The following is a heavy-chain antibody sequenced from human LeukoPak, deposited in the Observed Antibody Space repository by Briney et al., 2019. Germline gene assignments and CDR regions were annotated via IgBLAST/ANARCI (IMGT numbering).Heavy chain of an antibody. D-gene: IGHD6-6*01. CDR1: GGSISSYY. J-gene: IGHJ5*02. CDR2: IYYSGST. Sequence: SETLSLTCTASGGSISSYYWSWIRQPPGKGLEWIGYIYYSGSTNYNPSLKSRVTISVDTSKNQFSLKLSSVTAADTAVYYCARGDYSSSSRWFDPWGQGTLVTVSS. CDR3: ARGDYSSSSRWFDP. V-gene: IGHV4-59*01.